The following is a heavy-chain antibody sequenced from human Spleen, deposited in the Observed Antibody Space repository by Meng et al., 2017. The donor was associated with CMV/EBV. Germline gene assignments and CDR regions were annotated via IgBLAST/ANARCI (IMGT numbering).Heavy chain of an antibody. CDR2: IGSRNSYL. J-gene: IGHJ5*01. CDR1: RFDFTRYW. CDR3: ARSVNWFDS. V-gene: IGHV3-21*01. Sequence: GESLKISCAASRFDFTRYWMSWVRQAPGKGLEWVSSIGSRNSYLNYADSVKGRFTISRDDAQNSLYLQMNSLRAEDSAVYYCARSVNWFDSWGQGTLVTVSS.